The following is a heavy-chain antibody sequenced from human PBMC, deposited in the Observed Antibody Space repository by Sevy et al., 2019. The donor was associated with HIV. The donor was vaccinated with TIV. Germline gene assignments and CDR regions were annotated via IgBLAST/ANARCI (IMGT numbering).Heavy chain of an antibody. CDR2: IKARPDGGTT. Sequence: GGSLRLSCAASGFTFSYACMSWVRQAPGKGLEWVGRIKARPDGGTTDYAAPVKGRFTISRDDSKNTLYLQMNSLKTEDTAVYYCSTDPIIVLLVTDGMDVWGQGTTVTVSS. CDR1: GFTFSYAC. CDR3: STDPIIVLLVTDGMDV. V-gene: IGHV3-15*01. J-gene: IGHJ6*02. D-gene: IGHD2-8*01.